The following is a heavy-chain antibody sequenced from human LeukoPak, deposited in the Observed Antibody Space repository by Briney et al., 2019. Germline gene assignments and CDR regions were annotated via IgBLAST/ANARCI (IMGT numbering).Heavy chain of an antibody. CDR2: IHHSGST. Sequence: SETLSLTCAVYGGSFSGYYWSWIRQPPGKGLEWIGEIHHSGSTNYNSSLKSRVTISVDKSKNQFSLKLSSVTAADTAVYYCARDSRRDGYNLDYWGRGTLVTVSS. CDR1: GGSFSGYY. D-gene: IGHD5-24*01. J-gene: IGHJ4*02. CDR3: ARDSRRDGYNLDY. V-gene: IGHV4-34*01.